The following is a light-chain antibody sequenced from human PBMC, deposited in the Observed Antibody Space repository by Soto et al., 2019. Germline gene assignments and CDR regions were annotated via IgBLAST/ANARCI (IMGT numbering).Light chain of an antibody. CDR2: DAS. J-gene: IGKJ1*01. Sequence: EIVFTQSPATLSFSPGERATLSCRASENVYNYLAWYQQIPGQPPRLLIYDASNRAAGVPGRFSGTGSGTDFTLTISSLEPEDFAVYYCLQRSDWPRTFGQGTKVDI. CDR1: ENVYNY. V-gene: IGKV3-11*01. CDR3: LQRSDWPRT.